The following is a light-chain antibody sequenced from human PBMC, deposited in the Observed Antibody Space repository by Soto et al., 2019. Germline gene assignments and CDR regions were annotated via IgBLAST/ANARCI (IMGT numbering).Light chain of an antibody. Sequence: EIVLTQSPGTLSLSPGERATLSCRASQSVSSSYLAWYQQKPGQAPRLLIYGASSRATGITDRFSGSGSGTDFTLIISRLEPEYFAVYYCQRSGGSLWMFGQGTKVEIK. J-gene: IGKJ1*01. V-gene: IGKV3-20*01. CDR3: QRSGGSLWM. CDR1: QSVSSSY. CDR2: GAS.